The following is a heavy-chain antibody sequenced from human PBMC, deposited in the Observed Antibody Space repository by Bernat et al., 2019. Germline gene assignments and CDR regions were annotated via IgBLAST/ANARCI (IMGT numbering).Heavy chain of an antibody. CDR1: GGSISSGDYY. D-gene: IGHD5-12*01. Sequence: QVQLQESGPGLVKPSQTLSLTCTVSGGSISSGDYYWSWIRQPPGKGLEWIGYIYYSGSTYYNPSLKSRVTISVDTSKNQFSLKLSSVTAADTAVYYCARGGAGVERYSGYDSRGPFDYWGQGTLVTVSS. CDR2: IYYSGST. CDR3: ARGGAGVERYSGYDSRGPFDY. J-gene: IGHJ4*02. V-gene: IGHV4-30-4*01.